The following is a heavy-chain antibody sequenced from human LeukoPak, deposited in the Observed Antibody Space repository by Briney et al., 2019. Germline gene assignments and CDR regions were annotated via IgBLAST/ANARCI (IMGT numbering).Heavy chain of an antibody. D-gene: IGHD3-3*01. J-gene: IGHJ4*02. V-gene: IGHV4-38-2*01. CDR1: GYSISSGYY. CDR2: IYHSASS. CDR3: ARHNSPYYDFWSGYYTPDENLDY. Sequence: SETLSLTSAVSGYSISSGYYWGRIRQPPGKGLEWIGTIYHSASSYYNPSVKSRVTISVDTSKNHLYLKLSSVTAPDTAVYYCARHNSPYYDFWSGYYTPDENLDYWGQGTLVTVSS.